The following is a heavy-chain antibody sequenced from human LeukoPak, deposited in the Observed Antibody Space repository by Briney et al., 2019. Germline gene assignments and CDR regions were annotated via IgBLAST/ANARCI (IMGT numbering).Heavy chain of an antibody. D-gene: IGHD6-13*01. J-gene: IGHJ4*02. Sequence: SGGSLRLSCAASGFTFSSYAMSWVRQAPGKGLEWVSVISGSSSGTDYADSVKGRFTISRDNSKNTLYLQMNSLRAEDTAVYYCAKGGIAAAGTSFYFDYWGQGALVTVSS. CDR3: AKGGIAAAGTSFYFDY. CDR1: GFTFSSYA. CDR2: ISGSSSGT. V-gene: IGHV3-23*01.